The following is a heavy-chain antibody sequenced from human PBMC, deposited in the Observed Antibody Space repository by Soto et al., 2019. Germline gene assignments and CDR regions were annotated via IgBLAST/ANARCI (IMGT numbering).Heavy chain of an antibody. Sequence: SETLSLSCTVSGGSISSSSYSWGGIRQPPGKGLEWIGSIYYSGSTYYNPSLKSRVTISVDTSKNQFSLKLSSVTAADTAGYYCALTVTTHSYYNGTDVWGQAIPITVS. CDR3: ALTVTTHSYYNGTDV. CDR2: IYYSGST. V-gene: IGHV4-39*01. J-gene: IGHJ6*02. D-gene: IGHD4-17*01. CDR1: GGSISSSSYS.